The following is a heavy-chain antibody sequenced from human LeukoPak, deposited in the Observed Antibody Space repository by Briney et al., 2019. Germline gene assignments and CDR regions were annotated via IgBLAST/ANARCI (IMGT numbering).Heavy chain of an antibody. CDR1: GYTFTGYY. V-gene: IGHV1-2*02. J-gene: IGHJ4*02. CDR2: INPNSGGT. D-gene: IGHD2-8*01. CDR3: ARVGYCTNGVCYTGDY. Sequence: ASVKVSCKASGYTFTGYYMHWLRQAPGQGLEWMGWINPNSGGTNYAQKFQGRVTMTRDTSISTAYMELSRLRSDDTAVYYCARVGYCTNGVCYTGDYWGQGTLVTVSS.